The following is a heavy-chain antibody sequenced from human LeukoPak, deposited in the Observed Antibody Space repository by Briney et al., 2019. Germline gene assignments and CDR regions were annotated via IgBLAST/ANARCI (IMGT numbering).Heavy chain of an antibody. CDR2: ISDSSSTI. Sequence: GGSLRLSCVASGFTFSTYSMKWVRQAPGKGLEWVSYISDSSSTIYYADSVRGRFTISRDNAKNSLYLQMNSLRPEDTALYYCAKGGGSGSLYDPHFDYWGQGTLVTVSS. D-gene: IGHD3-10*01. V-gene: IGHV3-48*04. CDR1: GFTFSTYS. J-gene: IGHJ4*02. CDR3: AKGGGSGSLYDPHFDY.